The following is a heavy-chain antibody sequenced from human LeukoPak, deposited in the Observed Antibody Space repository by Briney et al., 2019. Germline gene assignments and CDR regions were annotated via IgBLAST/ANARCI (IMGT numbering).Heavy chain of an antibody. CDR2: INHSGST. CDR1: GGSFSGYY. Sequence: SETLSLTCAVYGGSFSGYYWSWIRQPPGKGLEWIGEINHSGSTNYNPSLKSRVTISVDTSKNQFSLKLSSVTAADTAVYYCARSLSPLYSSGWYYFDYWGQGSLVTVSS. V-gene: IGHV4-34*01. D-gene: IGHD6-19*01. CDR3: ARSLSPLYSSGWYYFDY. J-gene: IGHJ4*02.